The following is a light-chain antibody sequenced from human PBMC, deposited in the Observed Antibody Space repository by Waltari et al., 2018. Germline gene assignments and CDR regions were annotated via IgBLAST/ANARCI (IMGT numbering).Light chain of an antibody. Sequence: DIKMTKSPSSLSASVGDRVTITCRASQGISNYLAWYQQKPGKVPKLLSYAASTLQSGVPSRFSGSGAGTDFTLTISSLQPEDVATYYCQKYNSAPRTFGQGTKVEIK. CDR3: QKYNSAPRT. V-gene: IGKV1-27*01. J-gene: IGKJ1*01. CDR2: AAS. CDR1: QGISNY.